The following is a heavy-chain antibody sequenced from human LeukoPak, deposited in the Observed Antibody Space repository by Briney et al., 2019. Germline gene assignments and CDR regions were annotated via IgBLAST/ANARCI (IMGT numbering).Heavy chain of an antibody. CDR2: ISGDGGTT. V-gene: IGHV3-43*02. J-gene: IGHJ4*02. CDR1: GFTFKGYA. CDR3: AKDIGERGYKDY. D-gene: IGHD5-18*01. Sequence: GGSLRLSCAASGFTFKGYAMHWVRQAPGKGLEWVSLISGDGGTTFYGDSVKGRFTISRDNSKSSLYLQMNSLRVEDTAFYYCAKDIGERGYKDYWGQGTLVTVSS.